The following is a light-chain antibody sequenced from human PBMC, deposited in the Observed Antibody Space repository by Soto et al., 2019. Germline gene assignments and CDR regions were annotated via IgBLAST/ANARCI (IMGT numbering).Light chain of an antibody. J-gene: IGLJ1*01. V-gene: IGLV1-40*01. Sequence: QSVLTQPPPVSGAPGQRVTISRTGSSSNIGAGYDVHWYQQLPGTAPKLLIYNNNNRPSGVPDRFSGSKSGTSASLAITGLQAEDEADYYCQSYDSSLSGYVFGTGTKVTVL. CDR2: NNN. CDR3: QSYDSSLSGYV. CDR1: SSNIGAGYD.